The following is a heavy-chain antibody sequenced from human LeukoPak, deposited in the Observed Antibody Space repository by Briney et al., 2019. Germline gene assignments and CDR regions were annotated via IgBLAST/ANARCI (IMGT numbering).Heavy chain of an antibody. D-gene: IGHD5-24*01. J-gene: IGHJ4*02. CDR2: MYYSGST. CDR1: GGSINRNY. CDR3: AYGGDAYKTGY. Sequence: KPSETLSLTCTASGGSINRNYWNWIRQPPGKGLEWIGCMYYSGSTNYNPSLKSRVTISLDTSKNQFSLKLSSVTAADTAVYYCAYGGDAYKTGYWGQGTLVTVSS. V-gene: IGHV4-59*01.